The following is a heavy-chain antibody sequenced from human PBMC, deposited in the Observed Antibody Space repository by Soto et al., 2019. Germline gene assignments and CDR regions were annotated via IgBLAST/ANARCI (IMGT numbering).Heavy chain of an antibody. V-gene: IGHV1-24*01. CDR1: GYTLTELS. J-gene: IGHJ3*02. CDR3: ATDTSETYYYDSSGPSDAFDI. CDR2: FDPEDGET. Sequence: VASVKVSCKVSGYTLTELSMHWVRQAPGKGLEWMGGFDPEDGETIYAQKFQGRVTMTEDTSTDTAYMELSSLRSEDTAVYYCATDTSETYYYDSSGPSDAFDIWGQGTMVIVS. D-gene: IGHD3-22*01.